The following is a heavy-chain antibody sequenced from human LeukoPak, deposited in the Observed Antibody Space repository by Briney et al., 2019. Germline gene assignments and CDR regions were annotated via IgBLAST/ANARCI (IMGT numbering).Heavy chain of an antibody. CDR3: ARDSRFYSYGYYYYYYMDV. Sequence: SETLSLTCTVTGGSISSYYWSWIRQPPGKGLEWIGYIYYSGSTNYNPSVKSRVTISVDTSKNQFSLKLSSVTAADTAVYYCARDSRFYSYGYYYYYYMDVWGKGTTVTVSS. CDR1: GGSISSYY. J-gene: IGHJ6*03. V-gene: IGHV4-59*01. CDR2: IYYSGST. D-gene: IGHD5-18*01.